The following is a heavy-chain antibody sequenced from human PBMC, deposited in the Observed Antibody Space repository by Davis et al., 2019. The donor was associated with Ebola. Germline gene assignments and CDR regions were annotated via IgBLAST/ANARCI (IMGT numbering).Heavy chain of an antibody. CDR2: INHSGST. D-gene: IGHD5-18*01. Sequence: PSETLSLTCAVYGGSFSGYYWSWIRQPPGKGLEWIGEINHSGSTNYNPSLKSRVTISVDTSKNQFSLKLSSVTAADTAVYYCVRVGWYSYGSWIGGFDYWGQGTLVTVSS. CDR1: GGSFSGYY. CDR3: VRVGWYSYGSWIGGFDY. J-gene: IGHJ4*02. V-gene: IGHV4-34*01.